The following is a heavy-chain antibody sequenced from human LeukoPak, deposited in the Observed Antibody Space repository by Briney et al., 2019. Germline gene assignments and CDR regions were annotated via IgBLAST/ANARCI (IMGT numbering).Heavy chain of an antibody. CDR1: GGSISSGSYY. V-gene: IGHV4-61*02. D-gene: IGHD2-15*01. CDR3: ARYCSGGSCYSDAFDI. Sequence: PSETLSLTCTVSGGSISSGSYYWSWIRQPAGKGLEWIGRIYTSGSTNYNPSLKSRVTISVDTSKNQFSLKLSSVTAADTAVYYCARYCSGGSCYSDAFDIWGQGTMVTVSS. J-gene: IGHJ3*02. CDR2: IYTSGST.